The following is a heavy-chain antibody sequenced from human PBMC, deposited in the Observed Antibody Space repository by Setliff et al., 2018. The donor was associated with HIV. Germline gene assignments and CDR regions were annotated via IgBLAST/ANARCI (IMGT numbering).Heavy chain of an antibody. CDR3: VTGVPDDLGVVLFDY. CDR2: IYFTGIT. J-gene: IGHJ4*02. Sequence: SETLSLTCSVSGDSVSSRSYYWGWIRQSPGKGLEWIGSIYFTGITHDNPSLKSRVTTSVDTSKNQFSLKLSSVTAADTAIYYCVTGVPDDLGVVLFDYWGQGTLVTVSS. D-gene: IGHD3-3*01. V-gene: IGHV4-39*01. CDR1: GDSVSSRSYY.